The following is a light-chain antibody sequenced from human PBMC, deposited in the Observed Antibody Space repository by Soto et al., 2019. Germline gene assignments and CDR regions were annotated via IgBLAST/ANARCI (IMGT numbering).Light chain of an antibody. CDR2: GAS. CDR1: QSVSSSY. V-gene: IGKV3-20*01. J-gene: IGKJ5*01. Sequence: EVVLTQSPGTLSLSPVEGATLSGRASQSVSSSYIAWYQQRPGQTPSLLIYGASTRATGIPDRFSGSGSGTHFTLTISRLEPGDFAVYYCQHFGGTTFTFGQGTRLEI. CDR3: QHFGGTTFT.